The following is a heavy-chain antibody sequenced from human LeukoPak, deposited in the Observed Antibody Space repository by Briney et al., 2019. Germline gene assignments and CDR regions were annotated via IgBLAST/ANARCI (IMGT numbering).Heavy chain of an antibody. V-gene: IGHV3-33*01. J-gene: IGHJ5*01. Sequence: GGSLRLSCAVSGFTLSSNDVHWVRQAPGKGLEWVAVICYDGKHKNYGDSVNRLFFISRDNSNNTFFQQMNSLNVEHTAVYYCAREYNSGYHLTTRFDSWGQGPLVTVSS. CDR3: AREYNSGYHLTTRFDS. D-gene: IGHD5-12*01. CDR1: GFTLSSND. CDR2: ICYDGKHK.